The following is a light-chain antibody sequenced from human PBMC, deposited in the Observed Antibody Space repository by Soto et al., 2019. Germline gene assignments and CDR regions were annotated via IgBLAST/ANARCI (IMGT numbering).Light chain of an antibody. V-gene: IGKV3-15*01. CDR2: DAS. CDR1: QSVSRN. CDR3: QQYYTWPLT. J-gene: IGKJ4*01. Sequence: EIVMTQSPATLSVSPGENATLSCRASQSVSRNLAWYQQKPGQGPRLLIYDASTRATGIPARSSGSGTGTEFTLTLGSLQSEDFAVFYCQQYYTWPLTFGGGTKVEIK.